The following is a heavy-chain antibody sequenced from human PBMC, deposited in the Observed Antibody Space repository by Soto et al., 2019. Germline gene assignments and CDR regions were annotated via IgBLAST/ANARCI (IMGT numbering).Heavy chain of an antibody. Sequence: QERLVQSGAELRRPGASVKISCRASGYNFPSSNINWVRQASGQGPEWMGWMNAANGNGAFARDFQGRVTMTRDLSTDTAYVELGGLSSGDTAMYYCARAVGIGVTGLDLWGPGTFVTVS. V-gene: IGHV1-8*01. D-gene: IGHD2-21*02. CDR2: MNAANGNG. CDR3: ARAVGIGVTGLDL. CDR1: GYNFPSSN. J-gene: IGHJ5*02.